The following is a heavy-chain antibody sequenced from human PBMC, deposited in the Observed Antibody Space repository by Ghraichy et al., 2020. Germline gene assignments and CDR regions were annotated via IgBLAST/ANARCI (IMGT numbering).Heavy chain of an antibody. CDR3: ARPMAVAGHGAWFDP. Sequence: ASVKVSCKASGYTFTSYYMHWVRQAPGQGLEWMGIINPSGGSTSYAQKFQGRVTMTRDTSTSTVYMELSSLRSEDTAVYYCARPMAVAGHGAWFDPWGQGTLVTVSS. V-gene: IGHV1-46*01. CDR2: INPSGGST. CDR1: GYTFTSYY. J-gene: IGHJ5*02. D-gene: IGHD6-19*01.